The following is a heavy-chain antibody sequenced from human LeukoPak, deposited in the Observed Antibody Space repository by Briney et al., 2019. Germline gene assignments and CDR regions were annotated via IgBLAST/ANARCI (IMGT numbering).Heavy chain of an antibody. D-gene: IGHD2-2*01. Sequence: GASVKVSCKASGYTFTSYYMHWVRQAPGQGLEWMGIINPSGGSTSYAQKFQGRVTMTRDMSTSTVCMELSSLRSEDTAVYYCAREDIVVVPAATRDFDYWGQGTLVTVSS. J-gene: IGHJ4*02. CDR2: INPSGGST. CDR1: GYTFTSYY. V-gene: IGHV1-46*01. CDR3: AREDIVVVPAATRDFDY.